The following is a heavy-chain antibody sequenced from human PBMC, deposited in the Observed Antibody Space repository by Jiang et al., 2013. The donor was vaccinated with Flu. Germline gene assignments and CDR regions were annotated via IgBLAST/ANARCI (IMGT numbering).Heavy chain of an antibody. CDR3: VRTADPDLGLDY. Sequence: QLLESGGGVVQPGTSLRLSCVASGFTFSRFGMHWVRQAPGQGLEWVAVIWFDGGTKYYSQSVRGRFTISRDNSKNTVYLEMSSLRAEDTALYYCVRTADPDLGLDYWGQGALVTVSS. CDR1: GFTFSRFG. J-gene: IGHJ4*02. CDR2: IWFDGGTK. V-gene: IGHV3-33*01. D-gene: IGHD1-14*01.